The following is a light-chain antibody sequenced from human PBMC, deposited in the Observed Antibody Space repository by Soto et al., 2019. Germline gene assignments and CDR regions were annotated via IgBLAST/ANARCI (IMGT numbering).Light chain of an antibody. V-gene: IGKV2-30*01. J-gene: IGKJ2*01. CDR2: KVS. Sequence: DVVMTQSPLSLPVTLGQPASISCRASRSLIYTDGNTYLNWFHQRPGQSPRRLFAKVSNRDSGVPDRFSGSGSGTDFTLKISRVEAEDVGLYYCMQGTHWPYTFGQGTKVDIK. CDR1: RSLIYTDGNTY. CDR3: MQGTHWPYT.